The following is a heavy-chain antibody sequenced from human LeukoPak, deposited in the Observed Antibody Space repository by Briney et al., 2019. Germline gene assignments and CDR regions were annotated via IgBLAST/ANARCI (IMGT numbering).Heavy chain of an antibody. CDR3: ARGSSAWALDY. Sequence: SETLSLTCTVSGGSISSYYWSWIRQPPGKGLEWIGYIYYSGSTNYNPSLKSRVTISVDTSKNQFSLKLSSVTAADTAVYYCARGSSAWALDYWGQGTLVTVSS. V-gene: IGHV4-59*12. D-gene: IGHD6-19*01. J-gene: IGHJ4*02. CDR2: IYYSGST. CDR1: GGSISSYY.